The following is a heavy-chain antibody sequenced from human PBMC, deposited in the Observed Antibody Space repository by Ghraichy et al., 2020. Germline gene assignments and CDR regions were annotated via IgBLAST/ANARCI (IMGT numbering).Heavy chain of an antibody. V-gene: IGHV3-53*01. D-gene: IGHD5-24*01. CDR1: GFTVSSNY. CDR3: ARGQSHLAPLDY. J-gene: IGHJ4*02. CDR2: IYSVGST. Sequence: GESLNISCAASGFTVSSNYMSWVRLAPGKGLEWVSIIYSVGSTYYADSVKGRFTISRDNSKNTLHLQMNSLRAEDTAVYYCARGQSHLAPLDYWGQGTLVTVSS.